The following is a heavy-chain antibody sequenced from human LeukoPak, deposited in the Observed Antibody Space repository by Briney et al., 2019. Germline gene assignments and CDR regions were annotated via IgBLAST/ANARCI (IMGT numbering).Heavy chain of an antibody. Sequence: GESLRLSCAASGFTFRNYWMGWVRQAPGKGLEWVANTKPDGSAEYYADSVRGRFTTSRDNANNFLYLQMNRLRAEDTAVYYCARDGGLNTIFDYWGQGTLVTVSS. J-gene: IGHJ4*02. CDR2: TKPDGSAE. V-gene: IGHV3-7*01. D-gene: IGHD2-15*01. CDR3: ARDGGLNTIFDY. CDR1: GFTFRNYW.